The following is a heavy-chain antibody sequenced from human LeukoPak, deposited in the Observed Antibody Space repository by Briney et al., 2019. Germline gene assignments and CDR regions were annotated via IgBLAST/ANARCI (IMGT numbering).Heavy chain of an antibody. CDR3: ARDPKSQLLLDY. D-gene: IGHD2-2*01. J-gene: IGHJ4*02. CDR1: GFTFTDEY. CDR2: INPYSGAI. V-gene: IGHV1-2*02. Sequence: ASVKVSFMSSGFTFTDEYIHWVRQAPGQGLEWMGWINPYSGAINYAQKFQGRVTLTRDTSISTAYMELSRLTSGDTAVYYCARDPKSQLLLDYWGQGTLVTVSS.